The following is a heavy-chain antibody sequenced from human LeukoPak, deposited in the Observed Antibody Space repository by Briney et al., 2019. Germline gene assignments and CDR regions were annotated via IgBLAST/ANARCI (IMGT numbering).Heavy chain of an antibody. CDR1: GVSISSYY. J-gene: IGHJ6*03. CDR3: ARDSDYYYYMDV. V-gene: IGHV4-59*12. CDR2: IYYSGST. Sequence: PSETLSLTCTVSGVSISSYYWSWLRQPPGKGLEWIGYIYYSGSTNYNPSLKSRVTISVDTSKNQFSLKLSSVTAADTAAYYCARDSDYYYYMDVWGKGTTVTVSS.